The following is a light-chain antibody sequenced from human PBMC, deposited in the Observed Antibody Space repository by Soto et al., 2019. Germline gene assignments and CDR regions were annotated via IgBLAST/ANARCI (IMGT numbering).Light chain of an antibody. Sequence: QSVLTQPPSVSGAPGQRVTISCTGSSSNIGAGYDVHWYQQLPGTAPKLLIYGNSKRPSGVPDRFSGSKSGTSASLAITGLQAEDEADYYCQSYDSSLSGSYVFGTGTKV. CDR2: GNS. J-gene: IGLJ1*01. V-gene: IGLV1-40*01. CDR1: SSNIGAGYD. CDR3: QSYDSSLSGSYV.